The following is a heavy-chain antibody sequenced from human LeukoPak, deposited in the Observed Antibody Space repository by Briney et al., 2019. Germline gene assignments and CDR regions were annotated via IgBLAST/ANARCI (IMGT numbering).Heavy chain of an antibody. J-gene: IGHJ5*02. CDR3: TKSLDCSRATCDA. CDR1: GFTFSNAW. D-gene: IGHD2-15*01. Sequence: GGSLRLSCAASGFTFSNAWMSWVRQAPGKGLEWVGRIRSKANGGITDYAAPVKGRFTISRDDSENTLYLQMSNLNAEDTAVYYCTKSLDCSRATCDAWGQGTLVTVSA. CDR2: IRSKANGGIT. V-gene: IGHV3-15*01.